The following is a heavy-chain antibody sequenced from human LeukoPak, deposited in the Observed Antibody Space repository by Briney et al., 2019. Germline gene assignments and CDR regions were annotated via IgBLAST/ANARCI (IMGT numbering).Heavy chain of an antibody. CDR3: ARAPSGHTYYYDSSGSDP. D-gene: IGHD3-22*01. Sequence: ASVKVSFTASGYTFTSYGISWVRQAPGQGLEWMGWISAYNGNTNYAQKLQSRVTMTTDTSTSTAYMELRSLRSDDTAVYYCARAPSGHTYYYDSSGSDPWGQGTLVTVSS. CDR2: ISAYNGNT. V-gene: IGHV1-18*01. J-gene: IGHJ5*02. CDR1: GYTFTSYG.